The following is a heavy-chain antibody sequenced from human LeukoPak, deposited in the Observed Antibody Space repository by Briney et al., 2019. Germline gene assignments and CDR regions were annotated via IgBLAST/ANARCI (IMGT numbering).Heavy chain of an antibody. Sequence: SVKVSCKISGFTFRSSAIQWVRQAHGQRLEWIGWIVVGSGATSYAHYLQERLTITRDMSTGTAYLELSGLRSEDTGIYYCAAETYTDSCCWFDPWGQGTLVTVSS. J-gene: IGHJ5*02. D-gene: IGHD3-16*01. CDR3: AAETYTDSCCWFDP. V-gene: IGHV1-58*02. CDR2: IVVGSGAT. CDR1: GFTFRSSA.